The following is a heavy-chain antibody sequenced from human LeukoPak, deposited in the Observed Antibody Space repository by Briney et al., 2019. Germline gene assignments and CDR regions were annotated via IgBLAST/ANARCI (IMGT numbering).Heavy chain of an antibody. CDR1: GYTLTELS. Sequence: ASVKVSCKVSGYTLTELSMHWVRQAPGKGLEWMGGFDPEDGETIYAQKFQGRVTMTEDTSTDTAYMELSSLRSEDTAVYYCATGSKEKIQLWGYYYYYGMDVWGQGTTVIVSS. J-gene: IGHJ6*02. CDR3: ATGSKEKIQLWGYYYYYGMDV. D-gene: IGHD5-18*01. CDR2: FDPEDGET. V-gene: IGHV1-24*01.